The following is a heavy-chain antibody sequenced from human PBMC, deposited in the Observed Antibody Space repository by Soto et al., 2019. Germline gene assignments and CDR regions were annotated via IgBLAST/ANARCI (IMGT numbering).Heavy chain of an antibody. Sequence: ASVKFSCKASGYTFTSYDINWVRQAPGQGLEWMGWINPNSGGTNYAQKFQGWVTMTRDTSISTAYMELSRLRSDDTAVYYCARGLTKGAFDIWGQGTMVTVSS. J-gene: IGHJ3*02. D-gene: IGHD1-1*01. CDR2: INPNSGGT. CDR1: GYTFTSYD. CDR3: ARGLTKGAFDI. V-gene: IGHV1-2*04.